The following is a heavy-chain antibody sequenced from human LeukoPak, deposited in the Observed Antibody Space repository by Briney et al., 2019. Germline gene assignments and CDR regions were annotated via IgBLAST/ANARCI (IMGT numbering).Heavy chain of an antibody. Sequence: ASAKVSCKASGYTFTSNYMLWVRQAPGQGLEWMGIINPSGGSTSYAQKFQGRVTMTRDTSTSTVYMELSSLRSEDTAVYYCARVGGNYPINWGQGSLVTVSS. V-gene: IGHV1-46*01. CDR2: INPSGGST. CDR1: GYTFTSNY. D-gene: IGHD1-26*01. CDR3: ARVGGNYPIN. J-gene: IGHJ4*02.